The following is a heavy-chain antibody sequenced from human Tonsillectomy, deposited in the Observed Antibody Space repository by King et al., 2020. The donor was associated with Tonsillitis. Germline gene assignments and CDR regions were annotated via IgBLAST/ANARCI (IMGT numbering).Heavy chain of an antibody. V-gene: IGHV3-30*18. J-gene: IGHJ4*02. CDR2: ISYDGSNK. D-gene: IGHD2/OR15-2a*01. CDR1: GFTFTSYG. Sequence: VQLVESGGGVVQPGRSLRLSCAASGFTFTSYGMHWVRQAPGKGLEWVALISYDGSNKYYADSVKGRFTMSRDNSKNTLYLQMNSLRAEDTAVYYCAKDYHYCLDYWGQGTLVTVSS. CDR3: AKDYHYCLDY.